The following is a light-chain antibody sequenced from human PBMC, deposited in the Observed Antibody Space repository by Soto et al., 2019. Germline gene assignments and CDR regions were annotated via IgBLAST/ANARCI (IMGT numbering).Light chain of an antibody. Sequence: DIQVTQTPSSLSASVGDRVTITCRASHPISNYLNWYQHRPGKAPKLLIYGASTLQSGVPSRFSGSESGTDFTLTITSLQPEDCATYYCQQTYATPITFGQGTRLEI. CDR3: QQTYATPIT. CDR2: GAS. J-gene: IGKJ5*01. V-gene: IGKV1-39*01. CDR1: HPISNY.